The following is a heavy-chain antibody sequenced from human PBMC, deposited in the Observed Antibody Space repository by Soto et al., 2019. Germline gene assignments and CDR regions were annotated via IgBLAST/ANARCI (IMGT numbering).Heavy chain of an antibody. CDR1: GFTFSSFK. V-gene: IGHV3-48*02. J-gene: IGHJ5*02. CDR2: ISSSGSSI. D-gene: IGHD3-22*01. CDR3: ARLGDTSVYPTRWFDP. Sequence: EVQLVESGGGLVQPGGSLRLSCAASGFTFSSFKMNWVRQAPGKGLEWVSYISSSGSSIYYADSVKGRFTISRDNAKNSLYLQMNSLRDEDTAVYYCARLGDTSVYPTRWFDPWGQGTLVTVSS.